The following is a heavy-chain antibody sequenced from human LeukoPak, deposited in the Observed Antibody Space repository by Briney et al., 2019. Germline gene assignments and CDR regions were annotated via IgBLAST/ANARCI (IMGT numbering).Heavy chain of an antibody. D-gene: IGHD3-10*01. CDR3: ARSLYRVRGVKNWFDP. V-gene: IGHV4-34*01. CDR2: INHSGST. CDR1: GGSFSGYY. Sequence: SETLSLTCAVYGGSFSGYYWNWIRQPPGKGLEWIGKINHSGSTNYNPSLKTRVTISVDTSKNQFSLKLRSVTAADTAVYYCARSLYRVRGVKNWFDPWGQGTLVTVSS. J-gene: IGHJ5*02.